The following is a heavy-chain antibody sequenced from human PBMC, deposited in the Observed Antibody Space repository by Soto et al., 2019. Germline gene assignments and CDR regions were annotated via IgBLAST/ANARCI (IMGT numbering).Heavy chain of an antibody. Sequence: QVQLVESGGGVVQPGRSLRLSRAASGFTFSSYGMHWVRQAPGKGLEWVAVISYDGSNKYYADSVKGRFTISRDNSKNTLYLQMNSLRAEDTAVYYCAKGTDVDTAMVPYYYGMDVWGQGTTVTVSS. V-gene: IGHV3-30*18. D-gene: IGHD5-18*01. CDR3: AKGTDVDTAMVPYYYGMDV. CDR2: ISYDGSNK. CDR1: GFTFSSYG. J-gene: IGHJ6*02.